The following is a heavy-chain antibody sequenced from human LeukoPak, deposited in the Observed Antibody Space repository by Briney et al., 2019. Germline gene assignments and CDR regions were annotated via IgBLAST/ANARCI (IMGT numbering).Heavy chain of an antibody. D-gene: IGHD2-15*01. CDR2: INHSGST. J-gene: IGHJ4*02. CDR3: ASRYCSGGSCLFDY. CDR1: GGSFSGYY. Sequence: SETLSLTCAVYGGSFSGYYWSWIRQPRGKGLEWIGEINHSGSTNYNPSLKSRVTISVDTSKNQFSLKLSSVTAADTAVYYCASRYCSGGSCLFDYWGQGTLVTVSS. V-gene: IGHV4-34*01.